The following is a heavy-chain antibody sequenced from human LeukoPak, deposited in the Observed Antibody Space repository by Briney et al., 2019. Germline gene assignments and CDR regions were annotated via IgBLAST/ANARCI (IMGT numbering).Heavy chain of an antibody. CDR2: IYYSGST. CDR1: GGSISSSSYY. Sequence: PSETLSLTCTVSGGSISSSSYYWGWIRQPPGKGLEWIGSIYYSGSTYCNPSLKSRVTISVDTSKNQFSLKLSSVTAADTAVYYCARRSTYYYGSGSHADFDYWGQGTLVTVSS. CDR3: ARRSTYYYGSGSHADFDY. D-gene: IGHD3-10*01. V-gene: IGHV4-39*01. J-gene: IGHJ4*02.